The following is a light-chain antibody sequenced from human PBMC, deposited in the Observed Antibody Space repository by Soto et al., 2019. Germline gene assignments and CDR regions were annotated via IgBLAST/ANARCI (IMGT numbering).Light chain of an antibody. Sequence: EIVLTQSPGTLSLSPGERATLSCRASQSVSRNYLAWYQQKPGQGPRLLIYGTSSRATGIPDRFSGSGSGTDFTLSISGLEPEDFAVYHCQQYGTSPWTFGQGTKVEIK. J-gene: IGKJ1*01. CDR3: QQYGTSPWT. CDR1: QSVSRNY. CDR2: GTS. V-gene: IGKV3-20*01.